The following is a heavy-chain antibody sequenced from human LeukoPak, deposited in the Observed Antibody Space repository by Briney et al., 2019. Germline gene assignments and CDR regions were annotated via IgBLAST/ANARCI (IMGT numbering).Heavy chain of an antibody. CDR2: IKKDGSEK. J-gene: IGHJ4*02. D-gene: IGHD4-17*01. V-gene: IGHV3-7*01. Sequence: GGSLRLSCAASGFTFSSYWMSWVRQAPGKGLEWVANIKKDGSEKYYVDSVKGRFTISRDNAKTSLYLQMISLRAEDTAVYYCARDRDGVLDYWGQGTLVTVSS. CDR1: GFTFSSYW. CDR3: ARDRDGVLDY.